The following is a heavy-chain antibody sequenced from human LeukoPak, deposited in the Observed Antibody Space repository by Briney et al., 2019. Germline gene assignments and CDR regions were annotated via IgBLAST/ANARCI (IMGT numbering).Heavy chain of an antibody. Sequence: SQTLSLTCTVSGGSISSGGYYWSWIRQHPGKGLEWIGYIYYSGSTYYNPSLKSRVTISVDTSKNQFSLKLSSVTAADTAVYYCARGGYGDYPRYYFDYWGQGTLVTVSS. CDR2: IYYSGST. CDR3: ARGGYGDYPRYYFDY. CDR1: GGSISSGGYY. V-gene: IGHV4-31*03. D-gene: IGHD4-17*01. J-gene: IGHJ4*02.